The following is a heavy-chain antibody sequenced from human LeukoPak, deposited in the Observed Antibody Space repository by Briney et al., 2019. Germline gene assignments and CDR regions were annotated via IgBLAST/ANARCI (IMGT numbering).Heavy chain of an antibody. CDR2: IYYNGST. CDR3: ARGYGDYPFDY. CDR1: GGSISSYY. V-gene: IGHV4-59*01. Sequence: SETLSLTCTVSGGSISSYYWSWIRQPPGKGLEWIGYIYYNGSTNYNPSLKSRVTISVDTSKNQFSLKLSSVTAADTAVYYCARGYGDYPFDYWGQGTLVTVSS. J-gene: IGHJ4*02. D-gene: IGHD4-17*01.